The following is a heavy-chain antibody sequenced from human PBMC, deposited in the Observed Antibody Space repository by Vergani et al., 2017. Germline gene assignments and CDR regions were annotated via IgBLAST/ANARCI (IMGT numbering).Heavy chain of an antibody. CDR3: TICWYYDSIALWAY. D-gene: IGHD3-22*01. J-gene: IGHJ4*02. V-gene: IGHV1-46*03. CDR2: INPSGGST. CDR1: GYTFTRHY. Sequence: QVQLVQSGAEVKKPGASVKVSCKASGYTFTRHYKHWVRQALGEGVEWMGIINPSGGSTSYAQKFQGRVTMTRDTSTSTVYMELSSLRSEDTSVYDCTICWYYDSIALWAYWGQGTLVTVSS.